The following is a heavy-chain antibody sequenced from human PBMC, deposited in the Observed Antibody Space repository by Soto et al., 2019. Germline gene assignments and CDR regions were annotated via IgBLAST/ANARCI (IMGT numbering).Heavy chain of an antibody. CDR1: GFTFSSYA. D-gene: IGHD3-3*01. V-gene: IGHV3-23*01. CDR3: AKDELFLSGYYTLDAFDI. J-gene: IGHJ3*02. CDR2: ISGSGGST. Sequence: GGSLRLSCAASGFTFSSYAMSWVRQAPGKGLEWVSAISGSGGSTYYADSVKGRFTISRDNSKNTLYLQMNSLGAEDTAVYYCAKDELFLSGYYTLDAFDIRGQGTMVTVSS.